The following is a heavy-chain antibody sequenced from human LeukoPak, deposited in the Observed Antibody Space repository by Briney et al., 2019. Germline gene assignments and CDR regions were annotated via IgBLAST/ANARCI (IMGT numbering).Heavy chain of an antibody. Sequence: ASVKVSCKASGGTFSSYAISWVRQAPGQGLEWMGRIIPILGIANYAQKFQGRVTITADKSTSTAYMELSSLRSEDTAVYYCARDSGWGTDFDYWGQGTLVTVSS. V-gene: IGHV1-69*04. J-gene: IGHJ4*02. CDR2: IIPILGIA. D-gene: IGHD3-16*01. CDR1: GGTFSSYA. CDR3: ARDSGWGTDFDY.